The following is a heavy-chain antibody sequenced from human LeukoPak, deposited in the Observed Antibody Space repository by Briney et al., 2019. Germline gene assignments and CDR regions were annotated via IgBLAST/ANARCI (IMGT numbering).Heavy chain of an antibody. J-gene: IGHJ4*02. CDR1: GYTFTGYY. Sequence: ASVKVSCKASGYTFTGYYIHWVRQAPGQGLEWMGWINPNSGGTNYAQKFQGRVTMTRDTSISTAYMELSRLRSDDTALYCCARGAGSPGNFDYWGQGTLVTVSS. CDR3: ARGAGSPGNFDY. V-gene: IGHV1-2*02. CDR2: INPNSGGT.